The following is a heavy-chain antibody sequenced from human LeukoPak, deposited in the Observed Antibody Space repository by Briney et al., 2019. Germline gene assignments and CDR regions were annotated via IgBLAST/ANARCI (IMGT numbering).Heavy chain of an antibody. D-gene: IGHD3-22*01. Sequence: PSETLSLTCTVSGASIRSPYWSWLRQPPGKGLEWIGYIYYTGSTNSNPSLKSRVTVSVDTSKNQFSLKLNSMTAADTAIYYCARLDRSGYEMGGTWFDPWGQGTLVTVSS. CDR1: GASIRSPY. V-gene: IGHV4-59*08. CDR3: ARLDRSGYEMGGTWFDP. CDR2: IYYTGST. J-gene: IGHJ5*02.